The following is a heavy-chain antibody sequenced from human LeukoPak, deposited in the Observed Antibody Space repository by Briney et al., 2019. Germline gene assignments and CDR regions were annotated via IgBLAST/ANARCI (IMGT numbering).Heavy chain of an antibody. CDR1: GFTFDEYA. D-gene: IGHD6-19*01. J-gene: IGHJ4*02. V-gene: IGHV3-43*02. CDR2: ISGDGDSK. CDR3: AMTRGGGWRIFDC. Sequence: GGSLRLSCAASGFTFDEYAMHWVRQVPGKGLEWVSLISGDGDSKYYADSVKGRFTISRDNSKKTLYLQMNSLRTEDTALYYRAMTRGGGWRIFDCWGQGTLVTVSS.